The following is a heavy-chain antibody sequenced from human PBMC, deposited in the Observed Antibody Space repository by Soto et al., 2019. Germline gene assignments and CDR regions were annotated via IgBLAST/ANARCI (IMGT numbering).Heavy chain of an antibody. V-gene: IGHV3-30-3*01. CDR2: ISYDGSNV. J-gene: IGHJ4*02. CDR3: ARDRGYSYGLDY. Sequence: QVQLVESGGGVVQPGRSLRLSCAASGFTFSSYAMHWVRQAPGKGLEWVAVISYDGSNVYQADSVKGRFTISRDNSKNTLYLQMNSLRAEDTAVYYCARDRGYSYGLDYWGQGTLVTVSS. CDR1: GFTFSSYA. D-gene: IGHD5-18*01.